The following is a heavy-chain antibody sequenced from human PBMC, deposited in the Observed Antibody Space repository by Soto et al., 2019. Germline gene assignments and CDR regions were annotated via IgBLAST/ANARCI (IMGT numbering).Heavy chain of an antibody. CDR1: GFSFGDFY. D-gene: IGHD3-9*01. CDR2: ISSSSITT. CDR3: ARETPYDIVPGYSKMYMDS. V-gene: IGHV3-11*01. J-gene: IGHJ4*02. Sequence: VQLMEAGGGLVRPGGSLRLSCAASGFSFGDFYMNWVRLAPGRGLEWVSFISSSSITTYYADSVRGRFTTSRDNAQKTLYLHMNNLRADDTAVYFSARETPYDIVPGYSKMYMDSWGPGTQVTV.